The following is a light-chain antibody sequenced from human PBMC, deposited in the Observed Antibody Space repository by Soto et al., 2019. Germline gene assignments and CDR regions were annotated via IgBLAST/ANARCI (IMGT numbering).Light chain of an antibody. V-gene: IGLV1-44*01. CDR3: AAWDDSLNAPV. CDR1: GSDIGSNT. Sequence: QSVLTQPPSVSGTPGQGVTISCSGSGSDIGSNTVSWYQQVPGTAPKVLIYSNNQRPSGVPDRFSGSKSGTSASLTISGLESEDEAYYYCAAWDDSLNAPVLGGGTKLTVL. J-gene: IGLJ2*01. CDR2: SNN.